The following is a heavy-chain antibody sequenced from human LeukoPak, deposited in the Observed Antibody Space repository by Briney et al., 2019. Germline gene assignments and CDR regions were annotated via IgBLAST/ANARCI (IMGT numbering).Heavy chain of an antibody. CDR2: ISSIGSTI. V-gene: IGHV3-11*01. CDR1: GFTFSDYY. CDR3: ARDQILRAHVDPFDI. J-gene: IGHJ3*02. Sequence: GGSLRLSCAASGFTFSDYYMSWIRQAPGKWLEWVSYISSIGSTIYYADSVKGRFTISRDNAKKSLYMQMNSMRAEDTAVYYCARDQILRAHVDPFDIWGQGTMVTVSS. D-gene: IGHD4-17*01.